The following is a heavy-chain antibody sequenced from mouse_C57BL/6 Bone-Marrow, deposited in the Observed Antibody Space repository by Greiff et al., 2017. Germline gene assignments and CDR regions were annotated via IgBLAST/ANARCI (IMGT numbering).Heavy chain of an antibody. V-gene: IGHV5-12*01. CDR3: AVITTVYWYFDV. J-gene: IGHJ1*03. Sequence: EVQRVESGGGLVQPGGSLKLSCAASGFTFSDYYMYWVRQTPEKRLEWVAYISNGGGSTYYPDTVKGRFTISRDNAKNTLYLQMSRLKSEDTAMYYCAVITTVYWYFDVWGTGTTVTVSS. CDR1: GFTFSDYY. CDR2: ISNGGGST. D-gene: IGHD1-1*01.